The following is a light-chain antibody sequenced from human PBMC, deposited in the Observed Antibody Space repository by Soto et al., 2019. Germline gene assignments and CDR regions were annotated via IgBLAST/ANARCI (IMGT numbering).Light chain of an antibody. CDR1: QDISTW. V-gene: IGKV1-12*01. CDR3: LPANSPFT. J-gene: IGKJ3*01. CDR2: AAS. Sequence: DVQMTQSPSSVSASLGDRVIITCRASQDISTWLAWYQQKPGEAPKLLIYAASSLQNGVPSRFSGSGSGTDFTLTISSLQPEDFATYYCLPANSPFTFGPGTKVDV.